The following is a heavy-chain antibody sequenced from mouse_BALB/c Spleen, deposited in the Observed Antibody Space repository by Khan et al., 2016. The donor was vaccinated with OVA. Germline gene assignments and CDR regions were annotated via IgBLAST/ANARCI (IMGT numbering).Heavy chain of an antibody. Sequence: QVQLKQSGAELAKPGASVKMSCKASGYTFTNYWMHWVKQRPGQGLEWIGYINPSTDYTEYNQKFKDKATLTADKSSSTAYMQLSSLTSEESAVYYCVNHGSSSAWFTYWGQGTLVTVSA. D-gene: IGHD1-1*01. J-gene: IGHJ3*01. CDR2: INPSTDYT. CDR3: VNHGSSSAWFTY. CDR1: GYTFTNYW. V-gene: IGHV1-7*01.